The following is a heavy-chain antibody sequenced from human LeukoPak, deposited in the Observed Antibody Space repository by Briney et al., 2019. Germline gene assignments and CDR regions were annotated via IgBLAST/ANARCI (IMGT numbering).Heavy chain of an antibody. CDR1: GYTFTTYG. CDR3: VVSYGSLYNWFDP. J-gene: IGHJ5*02. Sequence: GASVKVSCKPSGYTFTTYGITWVRQAPGQGLEWMGWISVYNGNTNYAEKFQGRVTMTTDTSTSTAYMELRSLRSDDTAVYYCVVSYGSLYNWFDPWGQGTLVTVSS. D-gene: IGHD5-18*01. CDR2: ISVYNGNT. V-gene: IGHV1-18*01.